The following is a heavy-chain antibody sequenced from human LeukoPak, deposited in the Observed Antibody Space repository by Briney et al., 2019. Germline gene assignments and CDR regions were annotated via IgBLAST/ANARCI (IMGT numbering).Heavy chain of an antibody. CDR3: ARARTRDGYNPYFDY. D-gene: IGHD5-24*01. CDR1: GFTFSSYS. CDR2: ISSSSSYI. V-gene: IGHV3-21*01. J-gene: IGHJ4*02. Sequence: PGGSLRLSCAASGFTFSSYSMNCVRQAPGKGLERVSSISSSSSYIYYADSVKGRFTISRDNAKNSLYLQMNSLRAEDTAVYYCARARTRDGYNPYFDYWGQGTLVTVSS.